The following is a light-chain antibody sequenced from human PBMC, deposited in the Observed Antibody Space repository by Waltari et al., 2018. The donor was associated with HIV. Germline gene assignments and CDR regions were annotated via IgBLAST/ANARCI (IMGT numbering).Light chain of an antibody. V-gene: IGLV8-61*01. CDR2: NTN. J-gene: IGLJ3*02. Sequence: QTVVTQETSTPVAPGATITLDCALRSGSVSPAFYPGWYQQTPGPAPRTLIYNTNIRSSGVPYRFSGSIVGKKAALTLTGAQADDESYYYCVLYMGSGRVFGGGTRLTVL. CDR1: SGSVSPAFY. CDR3: VLYMGSGRV.